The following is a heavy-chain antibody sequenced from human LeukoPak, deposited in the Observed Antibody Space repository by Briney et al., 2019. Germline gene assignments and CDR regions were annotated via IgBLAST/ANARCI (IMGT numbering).Heavy chain of an antibody. Sequence: GGSLRLSCAASRFIFYNYAMSWVRQAPGKGLEWVSSISGSGGSTYYADSVKGRFTISRDNSKNTLYLQMNSLRAEDTAVYYCAKAAYDFWSGYLLGYWGQGTLVTVSS. CDR1: RFIFYNYA. CDR3: AKAAYDFWSGYLLGY. CDR2: ISGSGGST. J-gene: IGHJ4*02. D-gene: IGHD3-3*01. V-gene: IGHV3-23*01.